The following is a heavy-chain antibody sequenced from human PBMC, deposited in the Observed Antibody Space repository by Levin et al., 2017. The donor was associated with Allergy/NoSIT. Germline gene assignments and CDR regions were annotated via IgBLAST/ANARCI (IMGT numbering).Heavy chain of an antibody. CDR3: ARDQNWNYAYYYMDV. V-gene: IGHV1-69*06. CDR1: GGTFSSYA. J-gene: IGHJ6*03. Sequence: SVKVSCKASGGTFSSYAISWVRQAPGQGLEWMGGIIPIFGTANYAQKFQGRVTITADKSTSTAYMELSSLRSEDTAVYYCARDQNWNYAYYYMDVWGKGTTVTVSS. D-gene: IGHD1-1*01. CDR2: IIPIFGTA.